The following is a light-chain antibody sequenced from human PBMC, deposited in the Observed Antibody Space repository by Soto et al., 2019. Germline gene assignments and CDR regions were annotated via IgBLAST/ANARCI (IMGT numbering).Light chain of an antibody. V-gene: IGKV3-11*01. Sequence: EIVLTQSPATLSLSPGERATLSCRASRSVSSYLAWYQQKPGQAPRLLIYDASNRATGIPARFSGSGSGTDFTLTISSLEPEDFAVYHCQQRSYWPLTFGQGTRLEIK. CDR1: RSVSSY. J-gene: IGKJ5*01. CDR3: QQRSYWPLT. CDR2: DAS.